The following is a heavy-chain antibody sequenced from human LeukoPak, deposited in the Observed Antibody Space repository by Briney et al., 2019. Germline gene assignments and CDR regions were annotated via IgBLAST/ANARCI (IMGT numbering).Heavy chain of an antibody. D-gene: IGHD2-15*01. CDR3: AAQDVNWFDP. CDR1: GGSISSGGYY. Sequence: KSSETLSLTCTVSGGSISSGGYYWSWLRQHPGKGLEWIGYIYYSGSTYYNPSLKSRVTISVDTSKNQFSLKLSSVTAADTAVYYCAAQDVNWFDPWGQGTLVTVSS. J-gene: IGHJ5*02. CDR2: IYYSGST. V-gene: IGHV4-31*03.